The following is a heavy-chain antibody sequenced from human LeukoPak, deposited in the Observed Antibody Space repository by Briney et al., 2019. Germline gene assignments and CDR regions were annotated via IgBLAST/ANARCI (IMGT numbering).Heavy chain of an antibody. CDR1: GGSISSSSYY. CDR2: IYYSGST. J-gene: IGHJ4*02. D-gene: IGHD3-22*01. Sequence: SETLSLTCTVSGGSISSSSYYWGWIRQPPGKGLEWIGSIYYSGSTYYNPSLKSRVTISVDTSKNQFSLKLSSVTAADTAVYYCARGNYYDSSGYTYYFDYWGQGTLVTVSS. V-gene: IGHV4-39*07. CDR3: ARGNYYDSSGYTYYFDY.